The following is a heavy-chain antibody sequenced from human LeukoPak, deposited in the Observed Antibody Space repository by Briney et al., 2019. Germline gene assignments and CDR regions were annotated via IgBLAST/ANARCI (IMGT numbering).Heavy chain of an antibody. D-gene: IGHD2-2*01. Sequence: GGSLRLSCAASGFTFSSYVMHWVRQAPGKGLEYVSTIDGNGGSTYYANSVKGRFTISRDNSKNTLNLQMGSLRAEDMAVYYCARGGGYCSRTGCYGIDYWGQGTLVTVSS. J-gene: IGHJ4*02. CDR2: IDGNGGST. CDR1: GFTFSSYV. V-gene: IGHV3-64*01. CDR3: ARGGGYCSRTGCYGIDY.